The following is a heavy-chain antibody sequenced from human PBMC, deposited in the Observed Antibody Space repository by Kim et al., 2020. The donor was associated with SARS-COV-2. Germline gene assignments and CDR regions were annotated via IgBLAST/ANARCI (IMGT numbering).Heavy chain of an antibody. D-gene: IGHD3-3*01. Sequence: SGKGRFTISRDNSKNTLYLQRNSLRAEDTAVYYCAKEDFARITICGVVTYWGQGTLVTVSS. CDR3: AKEDFARITICGVVTY. V-gene: IGHV3-23*01. J-gene: IGHJ4*02.